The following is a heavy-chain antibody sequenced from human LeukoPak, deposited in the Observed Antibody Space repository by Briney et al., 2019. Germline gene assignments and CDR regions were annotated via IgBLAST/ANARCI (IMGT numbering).Heavy chain of an antibody. CDR1: GGSLSSYY. Sequence: SETLSLTCTVSGGSLSSYYWSWIRQPPGKGLEWIGYIYYSGSTNYNPSLKSRVTMSVDTSKNQFSLKLSSVTAADTAVYYCARDIGIAARKAGDYYYYMDVWGKGATVTVSS. V-gene: IGHV4-59*12. CDR3: ARDIGIAARKAGDYYYYMDV. J-gene: IGHJ6*03. D-gene: IGHD6-6*01. CDR2: IYYSGST.